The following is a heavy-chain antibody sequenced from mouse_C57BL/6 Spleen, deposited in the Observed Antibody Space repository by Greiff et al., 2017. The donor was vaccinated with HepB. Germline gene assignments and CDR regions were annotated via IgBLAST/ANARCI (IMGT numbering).Heavy chain of an antibody. CDR3: ARDDSMVRGFAY. CDR1: GFTFSDYY. Sequence: DVKLVESEGGLVQPGSSMKLSCTASGFTFSDYYMAWVRQVPEKGLEWVANINYDGSSTYYLDSLKSRFIISRDNAKNILYLQMSSLKSEDTATYYCARDDSMVRGFAYWGQGTLVTVSA. CDR2: INYDGSST. V-gene: IGHV5-16*01. J-gene: IGHJ3*01. D-gene: IGHD2-2*01.